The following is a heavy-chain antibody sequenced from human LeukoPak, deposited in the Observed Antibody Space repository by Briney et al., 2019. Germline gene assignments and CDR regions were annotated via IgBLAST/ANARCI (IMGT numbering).Heavy chain of an antibody. CDR1: GGSFSGYY. V-gene: IGHV4-34*01. CDR2: INHSGST. D-gene: IGHD6-13*01. CDR3: ARRARSWYHDYYYYMDV. Sequence: SETLSLTCAVYGGSFSGYYWSWIRQPPGKGLEWIGEINHSGSTNYNPSLKSRVTISVDTSKNQFSLKLSSVTAADTAVYYCARRARSWYHDYYYYMDVWGKGTTVTISS. J-gene: IGHJ6*03.